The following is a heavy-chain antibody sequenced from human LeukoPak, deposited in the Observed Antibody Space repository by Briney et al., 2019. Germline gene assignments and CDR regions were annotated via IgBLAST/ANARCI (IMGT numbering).Heavy chain of an antibody. Sequence: SETLSLTCTVSGGSISSSYWSWIRQPAGKGLEWIGRIYTSGSTDYNPPLESRVTISVDKPKNQLSLRLTSVTAADTAVYYCARGYSSGWYPFHYWGQGTLVIVSS. CDR1: GGSISSSY. CDR2: IYTSGST. CDR3: ARGYSSGWYPFHY. D-gene: IGHD6-19*01. V-gene: IGHV4-4*07. J-gene: IGHJ4*02.